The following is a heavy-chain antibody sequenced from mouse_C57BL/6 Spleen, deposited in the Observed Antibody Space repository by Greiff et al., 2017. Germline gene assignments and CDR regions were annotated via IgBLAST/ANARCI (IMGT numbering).Heavy chain of an antibody. J-gene: IGHJ3*01. V-gene: IGHV3-6*01. CDR3: ARGVTSWFAY. Sequence: EVQLVESGPGLVKPSQSLSLTCSVTGYSITSGYYWNWIRQFPGNKLEWMGYISYDGSNNYNPSLKNRISITRDTSKNQFFLKLNSVTTEDTATYYCARGVTSWFAYWGQGTLVTVSA. D-gene: IGHD2-2*01. CDR1: GYSITSGYY. CDR2: ISYDGSN.